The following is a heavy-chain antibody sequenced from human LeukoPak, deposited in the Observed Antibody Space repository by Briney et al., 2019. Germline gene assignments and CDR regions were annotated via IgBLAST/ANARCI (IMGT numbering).Heavy chain of an antibody. CDR2: LYYGENS. Sequence: SETLSLTCTVSGDSPGSVVYYWGWIRKAPGKGLEWIGRLYYGENSHYNPSLKSQATLSVDTSNNQFSPKLTSVTAADAAVYICARQLPTAAADTRGYFADCSQASVVT. CDR3: ARQLPTAAADTRGYFAD. D-gene: IGHD6-25*01. CDR1: GDSPGSVVYY. V-gene: IGHV4-39*01. J-gene: IGHJ4*02.